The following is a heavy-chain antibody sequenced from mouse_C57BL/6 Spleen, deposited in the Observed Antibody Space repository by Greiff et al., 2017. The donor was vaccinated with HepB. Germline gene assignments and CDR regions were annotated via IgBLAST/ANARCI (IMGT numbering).Heavy chain of an antibody. CDR1: GLDFSRYW. CDR2: INPDSSTI. Sequence: EVQLQESGGGLVQPGGSLKLSCAASGLDFSRYWMSWVRRAPGKGLEWIGEINPDSSTINYAPSLKDKFIISRDNAKNTLYLQMNKVRSEDTALYYCARLPNYYGRAMDYWGQGTSVTVSS. D-gene: IGHD1-1*01. V-gene: IGHV4-1*01. J-gene: IGHJ4*01. CDR3: ARLPNYYGRAMDY.